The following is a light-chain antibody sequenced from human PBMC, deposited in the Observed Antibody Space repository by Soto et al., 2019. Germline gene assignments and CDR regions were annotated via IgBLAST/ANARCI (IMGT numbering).Light chain of an antibody. Sequence: QSALTQPPSASGNPGQRLTISCSGSTSNILRNYVYWYRQFPGTAPRLLISMNDQRPSGVPDRFSGSKSGTSASLAISGLRSEDEGDYYCASWDDSLSGYVFGTGTRSPS. CDR1: TSNILRNY. CDR3: ASWDDSLSGYV. J-gene: IGLJ1*01. CDR2: MND. V-gene: IGLV1-47*01.